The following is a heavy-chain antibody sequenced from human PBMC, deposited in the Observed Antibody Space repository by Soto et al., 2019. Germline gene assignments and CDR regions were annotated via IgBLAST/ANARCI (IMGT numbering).Heavy chain of an antibody. Sequence: PSQTLSLTCAISGDSVSSNSAAWNWIRQSPSRGLEWLGRTYYRSKWYNDYAVSVKSRITINPDTSKNQFSPQLNSVTPEDTAVYYCARDYYDSSGYYYIYYYGMDVWGQGTTVTVSS. CDR1: GDSVSSNSAA. J-gene: IGHJ6*02. CDR3: ARDYYDSSGYYYIYYYGMDV. D-gene: IGHD3-22*01. V-gene: IGHV6-1*01. CDR2: TYYRSKWYN.